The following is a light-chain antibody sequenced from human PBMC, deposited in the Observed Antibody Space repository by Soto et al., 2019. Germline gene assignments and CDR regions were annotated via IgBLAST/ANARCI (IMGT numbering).Light chain of an antibody. Sequence: EIVMTQSPATLSVSPGERATVSCRASESIRNSLAWYQQKQGQAPRLLIYAASTRATGSPARFSGSGSGTDFTLTFNSLQSEDIAVYYCEQYEKWPPTFGQGTKVEIK. CDR2: AAS. V-gene: IGKV3-15*01. J-gene: IGKJ1*01. CDR3: EQYEKWPPT. CDR1: ESIRNS.